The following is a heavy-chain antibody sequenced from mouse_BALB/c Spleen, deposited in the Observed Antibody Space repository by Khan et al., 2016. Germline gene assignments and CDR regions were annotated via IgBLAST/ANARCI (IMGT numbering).Heavy chain of an antibody. CDR2: ISTYYGNT. D-gene: IGHD2-1*01. CDR3: ARWNGNIAMDY. Sequence: QVQLQQSGPELVRPGVSVKISCKGSGYTFTDYAMHWVKQSHAKSLEWIGVISTYYGNTNYNQKFKGKATMTVDKSSSTAYMELARLTSEDSAIYSCARWNGNIAMDYWGQGTSVTVSS. J-gene: IGHJ4*01. V-gene: IGHV1S137*01. CDR1: GYTFTDYA.